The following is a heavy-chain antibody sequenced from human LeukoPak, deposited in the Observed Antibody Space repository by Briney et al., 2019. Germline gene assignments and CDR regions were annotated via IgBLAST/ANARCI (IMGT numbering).Heavy chain of an antibody. CDR2: IYYTGST. V-gene: IGHV4-39*01. Sequence: SETLSLTCTVSGGSISSSSYYWGWIRQPPGKGLEWIGSIYYTGSTYYNPSLKSRVTISVDTSKNQFSLKLSSVTAADTAVYYCVTYYFDSSGPKKNYWGQGTLVTVSS. CDR3: VTYYFDSSGPKKNY. J-gene: IGHJ4*02. D-gene: IGHD3-22*01. CDR1: GGSISSSSYY.